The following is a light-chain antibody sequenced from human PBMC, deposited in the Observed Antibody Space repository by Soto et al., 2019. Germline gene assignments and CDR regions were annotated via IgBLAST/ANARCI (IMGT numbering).Light chain of an antibody. V-gene: IGKV3-11*01. J-gene: IGKJ3*01. CDR3: QQRRKWPLVT. Sequence: EIVLTQSPATLSLSPGERATLSCRASQSVSNSLAWYQQKPGQPPRLLLYDASSRATGVPPGCSGSGTGTQFSLTISSIEPEDFAVYYCQQRRKWPLVTLGPGTKGAIK. CDR2: DAS. CDR1: QSVSNS.